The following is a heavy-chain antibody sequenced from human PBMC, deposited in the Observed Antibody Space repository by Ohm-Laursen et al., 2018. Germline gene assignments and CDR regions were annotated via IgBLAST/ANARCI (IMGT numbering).Heavy chain of an antibody. CDR3: AKRKTVLGATPDPLDI. D-gene: IGHD1-26*01. Sequence: GSLRLSCSASGFTFSDYYMSWVRQAPGKGLEWVSYTSSSGSTIYYADSVKGRFTISRDNAKNSPYLQMNSLRAEDTAIYYCAKRKTVLGATPDPLDIWGQGTKVTISS. V-gene: IGHV3-11*01. J-gene: IGHJ3*02. CDR2: TSSSGSTI. CDR1: GFTFSDYY.